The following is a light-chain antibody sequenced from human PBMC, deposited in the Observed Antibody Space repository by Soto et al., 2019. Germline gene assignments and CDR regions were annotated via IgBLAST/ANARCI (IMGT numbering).Light chain of an antibody. CDR2: EVS. Sequence: QSALTQPPSASGSPGQSVTISCTGTSGDVGGYNYVSWYQQHPGKAPKLIIYEVSKRPSGVPDRFSGSKSGNTASLTVSGLQAEDEADYYCSSYAGSRNFVVFGGGTKVTVL. CDR3: SSYAGSRNFVV. J-gene: IGLJ2*01. V-gene: IGLV2-8*01. CDR1: SGDVGGYNY.